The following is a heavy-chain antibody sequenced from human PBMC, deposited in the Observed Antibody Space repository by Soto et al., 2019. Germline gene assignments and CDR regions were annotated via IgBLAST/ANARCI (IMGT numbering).Heavy chain of an antibody. CDR2: ISSSGSTI. D-gene: IGHD2-2*01. CDR1: GFTFSDYY. J-gene: IGHJ4*02. Sequence: PGGSLRLSCAASGFTFSDYYMSWIRQAPGKGLEWVSYISSSGSTIYYADSVKGRFTISRDNAKNSLYLQMNSLRAEDTAVYYCAREDCSSTSCYMGAFDYWGQGTLVTVSS. V-gene: IGHV3-11*01. CDR3: AREDCSSTSCYMGAFDY.